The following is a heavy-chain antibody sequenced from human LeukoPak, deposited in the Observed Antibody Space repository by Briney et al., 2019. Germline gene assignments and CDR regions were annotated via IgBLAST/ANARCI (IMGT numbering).Heavy chain of an antibody. D-gene: IGHD1-26*01. J-gene: IGHJ4*02. V-gene: IGHV3-23*01. CDR1: GFTLTNYA. CDR3: AKGGNSGTYQFDY. Sequence: GGSLRLSCAASGFTLTNYAMSWVRQAPGKGLEWVSAISVTGSSTYYADSVKGRFTISRDNSKNTLYLQINSLSADDTAVYYCAKGGNSGTYQFDYWGQGSLVTVSS. CDR2: ISVTGSST.